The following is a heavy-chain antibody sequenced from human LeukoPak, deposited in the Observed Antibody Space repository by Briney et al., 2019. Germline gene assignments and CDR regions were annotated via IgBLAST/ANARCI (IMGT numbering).Heavy chain of an antibody. CDR3: ARGAVVVPAAI. V-gene: IGHV3-11*01. Sequence: GGSLRLSCAAPGFTFSDYYMSWIRQAPGKGLEWVSYISSSGSTIYYADSVKGRFTISRDNAKNSLYLQMNSLRAEGTAVYYCARGAVVVPAAIWGQGTLVTVSS. CDR2: ISSSGSTI. D-gene: IGHD2-2*01. J-gene: IGHJ4*02. CDR1: GFTFSDYY.